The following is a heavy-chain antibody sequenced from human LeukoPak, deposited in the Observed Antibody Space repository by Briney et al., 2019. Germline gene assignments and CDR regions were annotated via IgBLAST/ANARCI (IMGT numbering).Heavy chain of an antibody. CDR1: GFTFSSYW. Sequence: GGSLRLSCAASGFTFSSYWMHWVRQAPGKGLVWVSRINSDGSSTSYADSVKGRFTISRDNSKNTLYLQMNSLRAEDTAVYYCAKDGAYYDSSGYYYYYYYMDVWGKGTTVTISS. J-gene: IGHJ6*03. CDR3: AKDGAYYDSSGYYYYYYYMDV. D-gene: IGHD3-22*01. V-gene: IGHV3-74*01. CDR2: INSDGSST.